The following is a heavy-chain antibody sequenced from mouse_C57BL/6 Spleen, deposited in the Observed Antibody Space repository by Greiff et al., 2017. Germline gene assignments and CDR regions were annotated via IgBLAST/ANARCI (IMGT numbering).Heavy chain of an antibody. D-gene: IGHD2-4*01. CDR2: INPNNGGT. Sequence: EVQLQESGPELVKPGASVKIPCKASGYTFTDYNMDWVKQSHGKSLEWIGDINPNNGGTIYNQKCKGKATMAVAKSSSTAYMALRSLTSEDTAVYSCERWGDYDPFADWGQGTLVTVSA. CDR1: GYTFTDYN. CDR3: ERWGDYDPFAD. V-gene: IGHV1-18*01. J-gene: IGHJ3*01.